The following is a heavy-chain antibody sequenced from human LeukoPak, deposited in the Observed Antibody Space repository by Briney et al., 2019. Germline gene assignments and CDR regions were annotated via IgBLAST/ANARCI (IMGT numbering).Heavy chain of an antibody. CDR1: GGSISSYY. J-gene: IGHJ4*02. CDR3: ARGVTYCGGDCYLY. D-gene: IGHD2-21*02. Sequence: PSEILSLTCTASGGSISSYYWSWIRQPAGKGLEWIGRIYTSGSTNYNPSLKSRVTMSVDTSKNQFSLKLSSVTAADTAVYYCARGVTYCGGDCYLYWGQGTLVTVSS. CDR2: IYTSGST. V-gene: IGHV4-4*07.